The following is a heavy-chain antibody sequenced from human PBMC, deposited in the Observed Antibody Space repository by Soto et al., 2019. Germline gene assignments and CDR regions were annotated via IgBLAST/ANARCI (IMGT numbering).Heavy chain of an antibody. V-gene: IGHV3-23*01. Sequence: VQLLESGGGLVQPGGSLRLSCAASGFTFSSYAMSWVRQAPGKGLEWVSAISGSGGSTYYADSVKGRFTISRDNSKNTLYLQMNSLRAEDTAVYYCAKFRDGSGSYYRDAFDIWGQGTMVTVSS. CDR3: AKFRDGSGSYYRDAFDI. J-gene: IGHJ3*02. D-gene: IGHD3-10*01. CDR1: GFTFSSYA. CDR2: ISGSGGST.